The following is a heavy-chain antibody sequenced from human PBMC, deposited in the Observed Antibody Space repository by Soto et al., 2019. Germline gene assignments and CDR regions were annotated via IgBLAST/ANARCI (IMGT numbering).Heavy chain of an antibody. Sequence: SEALSLTCIVSGESISSSSYYWGWIRQPPGKGLEWIGSIYYSGRTYYNPSFKCRVTISIDTSKNQFSLKLSSVTATDTAVYYCARQRTTVVTQAYFDHWGQGALVTVSS. D-gene: IGHD2-21*02. V-gene: IGHV4-39*01. J-gene: IGHJ4*02. CDR2: IYYSGRT. CDR3: ARQRTTVVTQAYFDH. CDR1: GESISSSSYY.